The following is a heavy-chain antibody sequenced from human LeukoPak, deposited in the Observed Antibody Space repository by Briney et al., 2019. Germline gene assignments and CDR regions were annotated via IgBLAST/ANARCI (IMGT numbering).Heavy chain of an antibody. CDR3: ARGYSSTYGRFDP. CDR2: TYYSGTT. J-gene: IGHJ5*02. V-gene: IGHV4-59*01. CDR1: GGSISSYY. Sequence: SETLSLTCNVSGGSISSYYWSWIRQPPGQGLEWIGYTYYSGTTNYNPSLRSRVTISVDTSKNQFSLKLSSVTAADTAVYYCARGYSSTYGRFDPWGQGTLVTVSS. D-gene: IGHD6-13*01.